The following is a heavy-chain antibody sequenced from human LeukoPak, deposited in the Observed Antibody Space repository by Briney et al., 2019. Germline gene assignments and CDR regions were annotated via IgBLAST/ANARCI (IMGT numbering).Heavy chain of an antibody. CDR1: GYTFTSYD. V-gene: IGHV1-8*01. D-gene: IGHD6-19*01. CDR3: ARAGIAVAGRDY. CDR2: MNPNSGNT. Sequence: GASVKVSCKASGYTFTSYDINWVRQATGQGLEWMGWMNPNSGNTSYAQKFQGRVTMTRNTSISTAYMELSSLRSEDTAVYYCARAGIAVAGRDYWGQGTLVTVSS. J-gene: IGHJ4*02.